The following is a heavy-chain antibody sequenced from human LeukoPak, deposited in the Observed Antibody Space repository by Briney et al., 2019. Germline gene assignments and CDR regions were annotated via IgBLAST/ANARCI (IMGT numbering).Heavy chain of an antibody. D-gene: IGHD4-11*01. CDR1: GGTFSSYA. Sequence: ASVKVSCTASGGTFSSYAISWVRQAPGQGLEWMGGIIPIFGTANYAQKFQGRVTITADESTSTAYMELSSLRSEDTAVYYCASTLTTVTTYYGYWGQGTLVTVSS. J-gene: IGHJ4*02. V-gene: IGHV1-69*01. CDR3: ASTLTTVTTYYGY. CDR2: IIPIFGTA.